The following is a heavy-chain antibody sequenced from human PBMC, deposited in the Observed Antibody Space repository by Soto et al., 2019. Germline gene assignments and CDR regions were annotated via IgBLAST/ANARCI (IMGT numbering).Heavy chain of an antibody. CDR2: IKQDGSEK. J-gene: IGHJ4*02. CDR3: ARDRLRYCSGGSCKRFDY. CDR1: GFPFGSYW. Sequence: GGSLILSCGASGFPFGSYWMSWVRQAPGKGLEWVANIKQDGSEKYYVDSVKGRFTISRDNAKNSLYLQMNSLRAEDTAVYYCARDRLRYCSGGSCKRFDYWGQGTLVTVSS. D-gene: IGHD2-15*01. V-gene: IGHV3-7*01.